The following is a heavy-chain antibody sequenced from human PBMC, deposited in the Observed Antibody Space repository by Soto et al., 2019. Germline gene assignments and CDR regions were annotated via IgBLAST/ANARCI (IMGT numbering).Heavy chain of an antibody. CDR1: GYTFTGYY. D-gene: IGHD3-9*01. Sequence: ASVKVSCKASGYTFTGYYMHWVRQAPGQGLEWMGRINPNSSGTNYAQKFQGRVTMTRDTSISTAYMELSRLRSDDTAVYYCARDRTYYDILTGYDAFDIWGQGTMVTVSS. J-gene: IGHJ3*02. CDR3: ARDRTYYDILTGYDAFDI. V-gene: IGHV1-2*02. CDR2: INPNSSGT.